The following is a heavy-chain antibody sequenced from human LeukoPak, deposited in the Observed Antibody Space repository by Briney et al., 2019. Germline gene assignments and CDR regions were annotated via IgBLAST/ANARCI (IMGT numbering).Heavy chain of an antibody. CDR3: ARFRRLSSGYYRPFDY. CDR1: GFTFDDSV. D-gene: IGHD3-22*01. CDR2: INWNGGST. J-gene: IGHJ4*02. V-gene: IGHV3-20*04. Sequence: GGSLRLSCAASGFTFDDSVMSWVRQAPGKGLEWVSGINWNGGSTGYADSVKGRFTISRDNAKNSLYLQMSSLRAEDTALYYCARFRRLSSGYYRPFDYWGQGTLVTVSS.